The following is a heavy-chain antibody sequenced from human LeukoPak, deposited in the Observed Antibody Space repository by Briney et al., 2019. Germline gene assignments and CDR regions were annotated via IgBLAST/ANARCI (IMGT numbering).Heavy chain of an antibody. CDR2: IGAAGDT. CDR1: GFTFSSYD. D-gene: IGHD2-21*02. CDR3: ARGLPGGFDY. V-gene: IGHV3-13*04. J-gene: IGHJ4*02. Sequence: GGSLRLSCAASGFTFSSYDMHWVRQAQGKGLEWVSGIGAAGDTYYSGSVKGRFTISRQNAQNSLYLQMNSLRVGDTAVYYCARGLPGGFDYWGQGTLSPSPQ.